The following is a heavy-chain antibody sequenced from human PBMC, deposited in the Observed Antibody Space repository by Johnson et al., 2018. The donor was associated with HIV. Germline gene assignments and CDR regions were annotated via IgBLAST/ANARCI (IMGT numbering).Heavy chain of an antibody. D-gene: IGHD6-6*01. J-gene: IGHJ3*02. CDR2: IWYDGSSK. CDR3: AKPAGGGIAARNAFDI. V-gene: IGHV3-33*06. CDR1: GFTFSSYG. Sequence: QVQLVESGGGVVQPGRSLRLSCAASGFTFSSYGMHWVRQAPGKGLEWVAVIWYDGSSKYYADSVKGRFTISRDNSKNTLYLQMNSLRAEDTAVYHCAKPAGGGIAARNAFDIWGQGTMVTVSS.